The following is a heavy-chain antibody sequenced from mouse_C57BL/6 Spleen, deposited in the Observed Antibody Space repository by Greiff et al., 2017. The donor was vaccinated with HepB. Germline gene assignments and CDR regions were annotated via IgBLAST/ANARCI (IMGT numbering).Heavy chain of an antibody. CDR2: IDPSDSYT. Sequence: QVQLKQPGAELVKPGASVKLSCKASGYTFTSYWMQWVKQRPGQGLEWIGEIDPSDSYTNYNQKFKGKATLTVDTSSSTAYMQLSSLTSEDSAVYYCARHYYGSSDFDYWGQGTTLTVSS. J-gene: IGHJ2*01. D-gene: IGHD1-1*01. CDR1: GYTFTSYW. CDR3: ARHYYGSSDFDY. V-gene: IGHV1-50*01.